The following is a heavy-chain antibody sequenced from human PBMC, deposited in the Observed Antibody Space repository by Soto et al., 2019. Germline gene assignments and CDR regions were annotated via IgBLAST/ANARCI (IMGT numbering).Heavy chain of an antibody. Sequence: ASVKVSCKASGYTFTGYYIHWVRQAPGQRLEWMGYINPNSGGPNYAQKFQGRVTMTRDTSISTAYMELSRLRSDDAAVYFCARDYWSGDRYYYGMDVWGQGTTVAVSS. V-gene: IGHV1-2*02. CDR2: INPNSGGP. J-gene: IGHJ6*02. CDR1: GYTFTGYY. D-gene: IGHD3-3*01. CDR3: ARDYWSGDRYYYGMDV.